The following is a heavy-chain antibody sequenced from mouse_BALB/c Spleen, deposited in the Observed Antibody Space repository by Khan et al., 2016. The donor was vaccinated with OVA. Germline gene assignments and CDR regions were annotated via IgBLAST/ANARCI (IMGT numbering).Heavy chain of an antibody. CDR2: ISSGGDYT. D-gene: IGHD1-1*01. CDR1: GFTFSNYA. CDR3: ARHNYGPFAY. Sequence: EVQLVESGGGLAKPGGPLKLSCAASGFTFSNYALSWVRQTPEKRLEWVATISSGGDYTYYPDSVKGRFNISRDNAKNTLYLQMSSLRSEDTALYYCARHNYGPFAYWGQGTLVTVSA. J-gene: IGHJ3*01. V-gene: IGHV5-9-3*01.